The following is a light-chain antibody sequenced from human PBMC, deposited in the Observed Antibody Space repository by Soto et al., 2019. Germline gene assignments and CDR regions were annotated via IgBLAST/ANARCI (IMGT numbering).Light chain of an antibody. CDR3: QSYDSGLSGSRV. J-gene: IGLJ1*01. CDR1: SSNIGAGYD. Sequence: QSVLTQPPSVSGAPGQRVTISCTGSSSNIGAGYDVHWYQQLPGTAPKLLIYGNSNRPSGVPDRFSGSKSGTSASLAITGLQAEDDADYYCQSYDSGLSGSRVFGTGTKVTVL. V-gene: IGLV1-40*01. CDR2: GNS.